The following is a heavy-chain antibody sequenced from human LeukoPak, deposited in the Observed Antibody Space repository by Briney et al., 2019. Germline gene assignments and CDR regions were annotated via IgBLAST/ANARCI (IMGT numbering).Heavy chain of an antibody. V-gene: IGHV7-4-1*02. CDR1: GYTFTSYA. J-gene: IGHJ6*01. D-gene: IGHD2-15*01. CDR3: ARVDVYCSGGSCYKGYYYYYGMDV. CDR2: INTNTGNP. Sequence: GASVKVSCKASGYTFTSYAMNWVRQAPGQGLEWMGWINTNTGNPTYAQGFTGRFVFSLDTSVSTAYLQISSLKAEDTAVYYCARVDVYCSGGSCYKGYYYYYGMDVWGQGTTVTVSS.